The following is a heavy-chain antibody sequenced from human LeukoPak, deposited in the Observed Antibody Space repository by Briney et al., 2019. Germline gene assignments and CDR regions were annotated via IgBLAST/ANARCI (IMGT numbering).Heavy chain of an antibody. V-gene: IGHV4-38-2*02. Sequence: SETLSLTCTVSGYSISSGYYWGWIRRPPGKGLEWIGSIYHSGSTYYNPSLKSRVTISVDTSKNQFSLKLSSVTAADTAVYYCARGRQGLLWFGELFSYYMDVWGKGTTVTVSS. D-gene: IGHD3-10*01. J-gene: IGHJ6*03. CDR1: GYSISSGYY. CDR3: ARGRQGLLWFGELFSYYMDV. CDR2: IYHSGST.